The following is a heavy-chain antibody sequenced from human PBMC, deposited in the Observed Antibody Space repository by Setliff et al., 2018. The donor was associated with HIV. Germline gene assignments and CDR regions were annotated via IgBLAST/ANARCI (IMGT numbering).Heavy chain of an antibody. J-gene: IGHJ4*02. CDR3: ATNSSYSSSSYYFDY. CDR1: GDTFSSYA. Sequence: ASVKVSCKASGDTFSSYAISWVRQAPGQGLEWMGGIIPVLGLSYYAQNFQGRVTITADESTSTAYMELSSLRSEDTAVYYCATNSSYSSSSYYFDYWGQGTLVTVSS. CDR2: IIPVLGLS. D-gene: IGHD3-22*01. V-gene: IGHV1-69*10.